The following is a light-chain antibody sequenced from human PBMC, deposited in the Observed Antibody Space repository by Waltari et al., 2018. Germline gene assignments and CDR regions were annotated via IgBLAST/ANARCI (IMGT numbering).Light chain of an antibody. CDR2: WAS. CDR3: QQYVSIPLT. J-gene: IGKJ4*01. CDR1: QSVLYRADNKDC. Sequence: DIVMTQSPDSLTVSLGERATINCKSSQSVLYRADNKDCIAWYQQKPGQPPPLLIFWASTRDSGVPDRCSGGGSGTDFTLTISSLQAEDVAVYYCQQYVSIPLTFGGGTKVEIK. V-gene: IGKV4-1*01.